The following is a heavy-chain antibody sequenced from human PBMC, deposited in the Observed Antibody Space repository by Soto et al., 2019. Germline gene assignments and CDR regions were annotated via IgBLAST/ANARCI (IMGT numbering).Heavy chain of an antibody. J-gene: IGHJ5*02. Sequence: SETLSLTCNVSAASLAGYYWSWIRQPPGKGLEWIGRIYATGTTDYNPSLKSRLTMSVDMSKKQFSLTLRSVAAADTAMYYCVRDGTKDLRDWFDPWGQGILVTVSS. V-gene: IGHV4-4*07. CDR1: AASLAGYY. CDR3: VRDGTKDLRDWFDP. CDR2: IYATGTT. D-gene: IGHD1-1*01.